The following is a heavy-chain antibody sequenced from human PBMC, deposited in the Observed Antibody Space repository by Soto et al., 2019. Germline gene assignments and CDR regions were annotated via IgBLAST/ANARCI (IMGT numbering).Heavy chain of an antibody. CDR1: GYTFTSYV. Sequence: QVQLVQSGAEVKKPGASVKVSCKASGYTFTSYVISWVRQAPGHALEWMGWISASNGNTNYAQKLQGRGIMTTDTSTSPAYMELRSLRSDDTAVYYWARDEGSYSDFDYWGQGTLVTVSS. J-gene: IGHJ4*02. CDR3: ARDEGSYSDFDY. D-gene: IGHD2-15*01. V-gene: IGHV1-18*01. CDR2: ISASNGNT.